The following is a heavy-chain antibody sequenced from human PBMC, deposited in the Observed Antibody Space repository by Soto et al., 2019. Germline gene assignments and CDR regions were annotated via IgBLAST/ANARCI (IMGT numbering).Heavy chain of an antibody. CDR1: GASLISGGYY. V-gene: IGHV4-31*03. J-gene: IGHJ3*01. CDR3: AREMHASIDVVDV. D-gene: IGHD6-6*01. CDR2: FYHTGKT. Sequence: QVQLQESGPGLVKPSQTLSLTCTVSGASLISGGYYWTWIRHHPGKGLEWIGYFYHTGKTYYNPSLERRLSISGDTSKTHFSLTLTSVTAADTAGYYCAREMHASIDVVDVWGRGTVVTVSS.